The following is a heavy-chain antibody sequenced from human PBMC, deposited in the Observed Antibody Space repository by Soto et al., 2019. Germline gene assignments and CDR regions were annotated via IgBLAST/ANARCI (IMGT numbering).Heavy chain of an antibody. CDR3: ARDRGSSGWYPSGDAFDI. V-gene: IGHV6-1*01. Sequence: SQTLSLTCAISGDSVSSNSAAWNWIRQSPSRGLEWLGRTYYRSKWYNDYAVSVKSRITINPDTSKNQFSLQLNSVTPEDTAVYYCARDRGSSGWYPSGDAFDISGQGTMVTVSS. J-gene: IGHJ3*02. D-gene: IGHD6-19*01. CDR1: GDSVSSNSAA. CDR2: TYYRSKWYN.